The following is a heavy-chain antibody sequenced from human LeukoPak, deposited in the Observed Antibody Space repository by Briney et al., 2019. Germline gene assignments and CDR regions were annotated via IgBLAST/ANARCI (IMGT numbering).Heavy chain of an antibody. CDR1: GFTFSSYA. V-gene: IGHV3-23*01. D-gene: IGHD3-22*01. Sequence: GGSLRLSCATSGFTFSSYAMSWVRQAPGKGLEWVSGISTSGGITYYEDSVKGRFTISRDNSKNTLYLQMNSLRAEDTAVYYCAREAVYYDSSGYYFDYWGQGTLVTVSS. CDR3: AREAVYYDSSGYYFDY. CDR2: ISTSGGIT. J-gene: IGHJ4*02.